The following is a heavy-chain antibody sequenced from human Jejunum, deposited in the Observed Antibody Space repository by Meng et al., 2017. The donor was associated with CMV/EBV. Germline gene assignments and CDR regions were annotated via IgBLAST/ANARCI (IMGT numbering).Heavy chain of an antibody. D-gene: IGHD6-13*01. V-gene: IGHV3-74*01. CDR1: GFTFTNSL. CDR3: VRDTSSWP. Sequence: SCAASGFTFTNSLMHWVRQAPGKGLVWVSRIKSDGGTTYADFVKGRFTISRDNAKNTLYLQMNSLRPDDTAVYYCVRDTSSWPWGQGTLVTVSS. CDR2: IKSDGGT. J-gene: IGHJ5*02.